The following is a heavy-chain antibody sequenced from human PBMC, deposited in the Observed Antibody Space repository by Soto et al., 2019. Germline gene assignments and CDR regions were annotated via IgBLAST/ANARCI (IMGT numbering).Heavy chain of an antibody. J-gene: IGHJ6*02. Sequence: GGSLRLSCAASGFTFSSYSMNWVRQAPGKGLEWVSSISSSSSYIYYADSVKGRFTISRDNAKNSLYLQMNSLRAEDTAVYYCARDVSPDDSSGYYHYYYGMDVWGQETTVTVSS. CDR2: ISSSSSYI. CDR1: GFTFSSYS. D-gene: IGHD3-22*01. V-gene: IGHV3-21*01. CDR3: ARDVSPDDSSGYYHYYYGMDV.